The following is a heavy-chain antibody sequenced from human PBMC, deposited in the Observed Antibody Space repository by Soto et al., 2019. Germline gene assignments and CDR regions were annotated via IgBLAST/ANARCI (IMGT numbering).Heavy chain of an antibody. D-gene: IGHD6-13*01. CDR3: AREGAHSTGWYDYFDQ. CDR1: GYTFISYS. J-gene: IGHJ4*02. Sequence: QVQLVQSGGEVKKPGASVNISCKATGYTFISYSITWVRQAPGQGLELMGWISTYNGNTKYAQSLQGRVTLTRDTSTNTAFMEIRGLRSDDTAIYYCAREGAHSTGWYDYFDQWGQGTLVAVSS. CDR2: ISTYNGNT. V-gene: IGHV1-18*04.